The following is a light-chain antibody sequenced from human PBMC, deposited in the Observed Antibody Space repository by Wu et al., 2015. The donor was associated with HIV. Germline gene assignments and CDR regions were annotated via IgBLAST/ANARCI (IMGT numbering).Light chain of an antibody. CDR2: AAS. J-gene: IGKJ1*01. CDR3: QKYNTAPWT. Sequence: DIQMTQSPSAISASVGDRVTITCRASQDINTHLDWIQQKPGKVPRRLIYAASSLQSGVPSRFSGSGSGTEFTLTISSLQPEDVATYYCQKYNTAPWTFGQGTKVEIK. CDR1: QDINTH. V-gene: IGKV1-17*03.